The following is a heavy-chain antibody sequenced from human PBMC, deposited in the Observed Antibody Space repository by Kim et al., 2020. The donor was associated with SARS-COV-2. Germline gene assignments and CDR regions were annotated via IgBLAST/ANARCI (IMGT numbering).Heavy chain of an antibody. J-gene: IGHJ3*02. Sequence: GGSLRLSCAASGFTLSSYWMSWVRQAPGKGLEWVANIKQDGSETYYVDSVKGRFTISRDNAKNSLYLQMNSLRAEDTAVYYCVRDRGDDAFDIWGQGTMVTVSS. D-gene: IGHD3-10*01. CDR2: IKQDGSET. CDR3: VRDRGDDAFDI. V-gene: IGHV3-7*03. CDR1: GFTLSSYW.